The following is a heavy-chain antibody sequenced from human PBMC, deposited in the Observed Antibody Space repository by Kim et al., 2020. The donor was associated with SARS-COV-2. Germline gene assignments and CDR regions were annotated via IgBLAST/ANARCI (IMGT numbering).Heavy chain of an antibody. J-gene: IGHJ4*02. Sequence: YNPSLKSRVPLSLDTSKNPFSLKLSSVTAADTAVYYCARDLLRAETDYWGQGTLVTVSS. V-gene: IGHV4-59*01. D-gene: IGHD4-17*01. CDR3: ARDLLRAETDY.